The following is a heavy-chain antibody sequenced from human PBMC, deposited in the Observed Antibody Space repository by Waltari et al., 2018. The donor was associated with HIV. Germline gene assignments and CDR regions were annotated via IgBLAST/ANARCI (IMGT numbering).Heavy chain of an antibody. CDR3: ARLPAGPYESGGASSNYFDY. CDR1: GYSFTSYW. J-gene: IGHJ4*02. Sequence: EVQLVQSGTELKKPGESLQISCQSSGYSFTSYWIGWVRQMPGKGLEWRGILYPGDSDTSYSPSFQGQGTISADKSINTAYLQWTSLKASDTAIYYCARLPAGPYESGGASSNYFDYWGRGTLVTVSS. CDR2: LYPGDSDT. D-gene: IGHD3-22*01. V-gene: IGHV5-51*03.